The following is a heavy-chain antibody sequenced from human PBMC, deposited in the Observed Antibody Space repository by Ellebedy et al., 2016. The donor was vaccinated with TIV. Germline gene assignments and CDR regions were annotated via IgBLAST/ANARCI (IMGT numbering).Heavy chain of an antibody. V-gene: IGHV1-2*02. CDR1: GYVFTAYY. Sequence: ASVKVSCKTSGYVFTAYYMHWVRQAPGQGLEWMGWINPDSGGTNLPQKFQGRVTMTRDTSVNTAYMELNRLQSDDTAVYYCARVLRATSGMDVWGQGTTVIVS. D-gene: IGHD4/OR15-4a*01. CDR3: ARVLRATSGMDV. CDR2: INPDSGGT. J-gene: IGHJ6*02.